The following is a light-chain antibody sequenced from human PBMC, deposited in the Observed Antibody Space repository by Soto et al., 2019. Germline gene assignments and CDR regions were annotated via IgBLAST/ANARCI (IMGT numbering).Light chain of an antibody. CDR3: AAWDDSLSDLV. V-gene: IGLV1-47*01. Sequence: QSVLTQPPSASGTPGQRVTISCSGSSSNIESNYVYWYQQLPGSAPKLLIYRNDQRPSGVPDRFSGSKSGTSASLAISGLRSEDEADYYCAAWDDSLSDLVFGGGTKLTVL. CDR2: RND. J-gene: IGLJ3*02. CDR1: SSNIESNY.